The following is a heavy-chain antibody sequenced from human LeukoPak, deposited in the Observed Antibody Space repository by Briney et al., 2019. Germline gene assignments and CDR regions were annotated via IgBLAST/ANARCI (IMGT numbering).Heavy chain of an antibody. CDR1: GDFFSSYY. V-gene: IGHV4-59*08. Sequence: SETLSLTCSVSGDFFSSYYWSWIRQPPGKGLEWIGYIDYSGDTHYSPALKSRVTISVDTSKKQLSLRLSSVTAADTGVYYCARLWGTTFDYWGQGRLVTVSS. CDR2: IDYSGDT. D-gene: IGHD3-16*01. CDR3: ARLWGTTFDY. J-gene: IGHJ4*02.